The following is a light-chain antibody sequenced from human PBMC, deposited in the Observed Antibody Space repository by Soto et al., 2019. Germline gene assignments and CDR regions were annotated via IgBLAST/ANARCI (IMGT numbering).Light chain of an antibody. V-gene: IGKV3-20*01. J-gene: IGKJ5*01. Sequence: DIVLTQSPGTMYLSPGERATLSCKASQSFSSSYLAWYQQKPGQAPRLLIYGASTRATGIPDRFSGSGSGTDFTLTISRLEPEDLALYYCQQYVTSAITFGQGTRLEIK. CDR3: QQYVTSAIT. CDR1: QSFSSSY. CDR2: GAS.